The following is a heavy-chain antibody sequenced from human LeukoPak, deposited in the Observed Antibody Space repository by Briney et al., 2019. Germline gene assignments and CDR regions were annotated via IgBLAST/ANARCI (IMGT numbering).Heavy chain of an antibody. V-gene: IGHV1-2*06. J-gene: IGHJ4*02. Sequence: GASVKVSCKASGYTFTGYYLHWVRQAPGQGLEWMGRINPDGGGTNYAQKFQGRVTMTRDTSISTAHMEVSGLRSDDTAVYYCARIYDSSGYYHPHLDCWGQGTLVTVSS. CDR1: GYTFTGYY. CDR3: ARIYDSSGYYHPHLDC. CDR2: INPDGGGT. D-gene: IGHD3-22*01.